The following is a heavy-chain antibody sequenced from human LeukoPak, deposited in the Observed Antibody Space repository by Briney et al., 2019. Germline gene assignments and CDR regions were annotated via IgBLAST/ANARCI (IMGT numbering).Heavy chain of an antibody. Sequence: GASVKVSCKVSGYTLTELSMHWVRQAPGKGLEWMGGFGPEDGETIYAQKFQGRVTMTEDTSTDTAYMELSSLRSEDTAVYYCATGYYYGSGEIDYWGQGTLVTVSS. J-gene: IGHJ4*02. CDR3: ATGYYYGSGEIDY. CDR1: GYTLTELS. V-gene: IGHV1-24*01. D-gene: IGHD3-10*01. CDR2: FGPEDGET.